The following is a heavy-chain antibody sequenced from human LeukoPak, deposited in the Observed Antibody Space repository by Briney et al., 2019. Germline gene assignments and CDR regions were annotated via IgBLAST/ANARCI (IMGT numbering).Heavy chain of an antibody. CDR2: MNPNSGNT. V-gene: IGHV1-8*01. Sequence: GASVKVSCKASGYTFTSYDINWVRQATGQGLEWMGWMNPNSGNTGYAQKFQGRVTMTRNTSISTAYMELSSPRSEDTAVYYCARGPSKYCTNGVCLHKTRGSRLGYWGQGTLVTVSS. CDR1: GYTFTSYD. CDR3: ARGPSKYCTNGVCLHKTRGSRLGY. J-gene: IGHJ4*02. D-gene: IGHD2-8*01.